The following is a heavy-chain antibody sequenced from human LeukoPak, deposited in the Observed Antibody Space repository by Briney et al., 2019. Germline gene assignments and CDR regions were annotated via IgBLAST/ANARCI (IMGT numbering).Heavy chain of an antibody. J-gene: IGHJ5*02. CDR1: GFTFSSYA. D-gene: IGHD6-13*01. CDR3: AREGFSRSAGGSNWFDP. CDR2: ISGSGGST. Sequence: GGSLRLSCAASGFTFSSYAMSWVRQAPGKGLEWVSAISGSGGSTYYADSVKGRFTISRDNSKNTLYLQMNSLRAEDTALYYCAREGFSRSAGGSNWFDPWGQGTLVTVSS. V-gene: IGHV3-23*01.